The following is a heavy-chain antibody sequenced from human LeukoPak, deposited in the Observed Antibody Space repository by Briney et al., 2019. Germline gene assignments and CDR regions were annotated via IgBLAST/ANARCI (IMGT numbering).Heavy chain of an antibody. J-gene: IGHJ4*02. CDR3: AKEGRLTVAAVVVENYFDY. D-gene: IGHD3-22*01. Sequence: GGSLRLSCAASGFTFSSYAMSWVRQAPGKGLEWVSAIRGSGGSTYYADSVKGRFTISRDNSGTTVSLQMNSLTTDDTAVCFCAKEGRLTVAAVVVENYFDYWGQGTPVIVSA. CDR1: GFTFSSYA. CDR2: IRGSGGST. V-gene: IGHV3-23*01.